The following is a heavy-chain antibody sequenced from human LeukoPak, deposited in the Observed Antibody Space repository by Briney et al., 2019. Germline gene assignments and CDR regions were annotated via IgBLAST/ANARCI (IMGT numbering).Heavy chain of an antibody. CDR3: ASRLWCSGWDIDY. CDR2: ISYDGSNK. J-gene: IGHJ4*02. Sequence: GGSLRLSCAASGFTFSSYAMHRVRQAPGKGLEWVAVISYDGSNKYYADSVKGRFTISRDNSKNTLYLQMNSLRAEDTAVYYCASRLWCSGWDIDYWGQGTLVTVSS. V-gene: IGHV3-30-3*01. CDR1: GFTFSSYA. D-gene: IGHD4/OR15-4a*01.